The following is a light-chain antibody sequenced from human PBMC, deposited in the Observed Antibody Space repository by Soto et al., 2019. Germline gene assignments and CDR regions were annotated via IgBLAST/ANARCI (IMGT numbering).Light chain of an antibody. Sequence: AIQMTQSPASLSSSVLERFTISCQASQGIGNALGWYQQKPGKPPKVLIYGASNLQSGVPPRFSGSGSGTDSTLAISSLQPEDSATYYCLQDINYPWTFGQGTKVDIK. CDR1: QGIGNA. V-gene: IGKV1-6*01. CDR2: GAS. CDR3: LQDINYPWT. J-gene: IGKJ1*01.